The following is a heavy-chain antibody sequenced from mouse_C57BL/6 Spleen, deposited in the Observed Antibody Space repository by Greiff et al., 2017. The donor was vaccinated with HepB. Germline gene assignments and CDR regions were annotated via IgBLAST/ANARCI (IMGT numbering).Heavy chain of an antibody. CDR3: ARDYGSSPLAMDY. V-gene: IGHV5-4*01. D-gene: IGHD1-1*01. J-gene: IGHJ4*01. CDR1: GFTFSSYA. Sequence: EVQLVESGGGLVKPGGSLKLSCAASGFTFSSYAMSWVRQTPEKRLEWVATISDGGSYTYYPDNVKGRFTISRDNAKNNLYLQMSHLKSEDTAMYYCARDYGSSPLAMDYWGQGTSVTVSS. CDR2: ISDGGSYT.